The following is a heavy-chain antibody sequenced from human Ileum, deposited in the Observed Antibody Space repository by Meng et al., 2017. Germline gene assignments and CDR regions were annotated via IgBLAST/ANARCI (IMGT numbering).Heavy chain of an antibody. V-gene: IGHV1-69*02. D-gene: IGHD3-3*01. CDR3: ARSSLGWPFLPFDY. CDR1: GGTFSSYT. CDR2: IIPILGIA. Sequence: QVQLVQSGAEVKKPGSSVKVSCKASGGTFSSYTISWVRQPPGQGLEWMGRIIPILGIANYAQKFQGRVTITADKSTSTAYMELSSLRSEDTAVYYCARSSLGWPFLPFDYWGQGTLVTVSS. J-gene: IGHJ4*02.